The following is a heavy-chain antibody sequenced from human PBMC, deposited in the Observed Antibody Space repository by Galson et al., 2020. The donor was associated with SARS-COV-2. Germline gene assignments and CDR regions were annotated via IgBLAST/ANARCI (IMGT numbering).Heavy chain of an antibody. CDR3: ARDLRDIIIYHSWFDT. D-gene: IGHD3-10*01. CDR1: GGSIRNYY. V-gene: IGHV4-4*07. CDR2: IYAGGST. Sequence: ETSETLSLTCTVSGGSIRNYYWSWIRQPAGKGLEWIGRIYAGGSTTYNPSLKSRVTMSVDTSKNQFSLKLSSVTAADTAVYYCARDLRDIIIYHSWFDTWGQGTLVTVSS. J-gene: IGHJ5*02.